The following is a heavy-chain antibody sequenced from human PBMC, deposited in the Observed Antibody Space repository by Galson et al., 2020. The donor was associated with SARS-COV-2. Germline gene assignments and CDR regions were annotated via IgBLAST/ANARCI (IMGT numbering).Heavy chain of an antibody. J-gene: IGHJ5*02. CDR1: GYTLTELS. CDR2: FDPEDGET. D-gene: IGHD2-15*01. CDR3: ATGPPYCSGGSCYWFDP. Sequence: ASVKVSCKVSGYTLTELSMHWVRQAPGKGLAWMGGFDPEDGETIYAQKFQGRVTMTEDTSTDTAYMELSSLRSEDTAVYYCATGPPYCSGGSCYWFDPWGQGTLVTVSS. V-gene: IGHV1-24*01.